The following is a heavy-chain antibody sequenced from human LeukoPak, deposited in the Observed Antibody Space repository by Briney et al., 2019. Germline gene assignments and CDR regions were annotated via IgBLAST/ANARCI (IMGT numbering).Heavy chain of an antibody. CDR1: GFTFSSYG. V-gene: IGHV3-30*03. CDR2: ISYDGSNK. CDR3: ATPRYYYDSSGYLDY. J-gene: IGHJ4*02. D-gene: IGHD3-22*01. Sequence: GRSLRLSCAASGFTFSSYGMHWVRQAPGKGLEWVAVISYDGSNKYYADSVKGRFTISRDNSKNTLYLRMNSLRAEDTAVYYCATPRYYYDSSGYLDYWGQGTLVTVSS.